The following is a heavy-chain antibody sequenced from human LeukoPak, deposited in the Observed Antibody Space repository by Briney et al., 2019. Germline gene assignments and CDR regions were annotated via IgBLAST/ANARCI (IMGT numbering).Heavy chain of an antibody. D-gene: IGHD1-26*01. CDR3: ARDNSGSYYFYYGMDV. Sequence: AGGSLILSCAASGFTFSSYSMNWVRQAPGKGLEWVSYISSSSSTIYYADSVKGRFTISRDNAKNSLYLQMNSLRDEDTAVYYCARDNSGSYYFYYGMDVWGQGTTVTVSS. J-gene: IGHJ6*02. V-gene: IGHV3-48*02. CDR2: ISSSSSTI. CDR1: GFTFSSYS.